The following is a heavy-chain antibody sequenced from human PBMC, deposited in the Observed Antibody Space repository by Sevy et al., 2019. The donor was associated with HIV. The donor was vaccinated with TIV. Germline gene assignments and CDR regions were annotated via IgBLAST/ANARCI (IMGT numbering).Heavy chain of an antibody. V-gene: IGHV3-15*01. CDR2: IRNDPDGGTT. CDR3: STDIVVQSGYSYDFSTFNQELPHNSGADV. D-gene: IGHD5-12*01. J-gene: IGHJ6*02. CDR1: GFTFRNSW. Sequence: GGSLRLSCTASGFTFRNSWMTWVHQVPGKGLEWVGRIRNDPDGGTTDYAAPVRGRFTISRDDSKNTLYLQMNSLETEDTAVYYCSTDIVVQSGYSYDFSTFNQELPHNSGADVWGQGTTVTVSS.